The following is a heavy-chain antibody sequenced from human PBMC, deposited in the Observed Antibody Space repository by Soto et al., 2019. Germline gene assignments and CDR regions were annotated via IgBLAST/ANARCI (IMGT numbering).Heavy chain of an antibody. D-gene: IGHD4-17*01. V-gene: IGHV4-31*03. Sequence: SETLSLTCTVSGGSISSGGYYWSWIRQHPGKGLEWIGYIYYSGSTYYNPSLKSRVTISVDTSKNQFSLKLSSVTAADTAVYYCAREKVRYGDYYYGMDVWGQGTTVTVSS. CDR1: GGSISSGGYY. CDR3: AREKVRYGDYYYGMDV. CDR2: IYYSGST. J-gene: IGHJ6*02.